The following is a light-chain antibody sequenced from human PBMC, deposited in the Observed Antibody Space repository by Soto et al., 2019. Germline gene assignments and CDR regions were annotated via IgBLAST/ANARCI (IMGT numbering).Light chain of an antibody. Sequence: QSVLTQPPSASETPGQRVIISCSGSSSNIGSNTVNWYQQLPGTAPKLLIYNNYQRPSGVPDRFSGSKSGTSASLAIGGLQSEDEAYYYCATWDDSLNGRVFGGGTKLTVL. V-gene: IGLV1-44*01. J-gene: IGLJ3*02. CDR2: NNY. CDR3: ATWDDSLNGRV. CDR1: SSNIGSNT.